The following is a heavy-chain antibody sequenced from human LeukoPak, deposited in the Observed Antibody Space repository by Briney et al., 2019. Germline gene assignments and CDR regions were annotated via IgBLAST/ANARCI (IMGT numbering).Heavy chain of an antibody. J-gene: IGHJ4*02. CDR2: IYYSGST. CDR3: ARLRGGTYDF. CDR1: AGSIGSNTYY. Sequence: PSETLSLTCTVSAGSIGSNTYYWAWIRQPPGRGLEWIGTIYYSGSTNYNPSLRSRLTISIDTPKNQFSLKLSSVPAADTAVYYCARLRGGTYDFWGQGTLVAVSS. D-gene: IGHD1-26*01. V-gene: IGHV4-39*01.